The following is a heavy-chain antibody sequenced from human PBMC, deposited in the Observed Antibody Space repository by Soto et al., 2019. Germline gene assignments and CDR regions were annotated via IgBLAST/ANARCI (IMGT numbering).Heavy chain of an antibody. D-gene: IGHD4-17*01. CDR1: GGSISSYY. CDR2: IYYSGST. CDR3: ARRYGDCFDF. V-gene: IGHV4-59*08. Sequence: QVQLQESGPGLVKPSETLSLTCTVSGGSISSYYWSWIRQPPGKGLEWIGYIYYSGSTNYNPSLTRRATISVDTSKNQFSMKLSSVTAADTAVYYCARRYGDCFDFWGQGTLVTVSS. J-gene: IGHJ4*02.